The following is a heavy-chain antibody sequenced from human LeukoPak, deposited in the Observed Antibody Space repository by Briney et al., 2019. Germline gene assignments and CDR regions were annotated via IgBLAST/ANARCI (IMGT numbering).Heavy chain of an antibody. CDR2: IYYSGST. V-gene: IGHV4-59*01. CDR1: GGSISSYY. D-gene: IGHD5-12*01. Sequence: SKTLSLTCTVSGGSISSYYWTWIRQPPGKGLEWIGYIYYSGSTKYNPSLKSRVTISVDTSKNQFSLKVSSVTAADTAVYYCARASGPYHPPIDPWGQGTLVTVSS. J-gene: IGHJ5*02. CDR3: ARASGPYHPPIDP.